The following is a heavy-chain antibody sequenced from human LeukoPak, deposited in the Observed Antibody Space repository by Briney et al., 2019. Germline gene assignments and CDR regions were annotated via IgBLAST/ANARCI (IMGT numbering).Heavy chain of an antibody. CDR1: GFTFSSYA. CDR3: ARDPPYYYDSSGYFGAFDI. J-gene: IGHJ3*02. V-gene: IGHV3-30*04. CDR2: ISYDGSNK. Sequence: GRSLRLSCAASGFTFSSYAMHWVRQAPGKGLEWVAVISYDGSNKYYADSVKGRFTISRDNSKNTLYLQMNSLRAEDTAVYYCARDPPYYYDSSGYFGAFDIWGQGTVVTVSS. D-gene: IGHD3-22*01.